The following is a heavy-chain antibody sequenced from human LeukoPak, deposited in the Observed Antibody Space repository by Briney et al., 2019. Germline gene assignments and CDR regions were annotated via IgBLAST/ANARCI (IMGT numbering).Heavy chain of an antibody. CDR1: GYTFTSYG. Sequence: ASVKVSCKASGYTFTSYGISWVRQAPGQGLEWMGWISAYDGNTNYAQKLQGRVTMTTDTSTSTAYMELRSLRSDDTAVYYCARVAIVVVVAATPRGNWFDPWGQGTLVTVSS. CDR2: ISAYDGNT. D-gene: IGHD2-15*01. V-gene: IGHV1-18*01. CDR3: ARVAIVVVVAATPRGNWFDP. J-gene: IGHJ5*02.